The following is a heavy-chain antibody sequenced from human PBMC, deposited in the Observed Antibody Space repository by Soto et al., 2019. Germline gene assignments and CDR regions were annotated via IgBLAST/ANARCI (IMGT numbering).Heavy chain of an antibody. Sequence: QLQLQESGPGLVKPSETLSLTCTVSGGSISSSSYYWGWIRQPPGKGLEWIGSIYYSGSTYYNPSLKSRVTIYVDTSNIQFSLRLSSVTAADTAVYCCARLNKYCSSTSCYFAYWGQGTLVTFSS. CDR3: ARLNKYCSSTSCYFAY. V-gene: IGHV4-39*01. D-gene: IGHD2-2*01. CDR1: GGSISSSSYY. CDR2: IYYSGST. J-gene: IGHJ4*02.